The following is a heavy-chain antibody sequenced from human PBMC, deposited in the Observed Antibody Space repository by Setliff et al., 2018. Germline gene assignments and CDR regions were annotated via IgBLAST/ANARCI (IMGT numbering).Heavy chain of an antibody. CDR3: ARELLFGGVIVGY. J-gene: IGHJ4*02. Sequence: ASVKVSCKASGYTFTSYYMHWVRQAPGQGLEWMGIINPSGGFTSYAQKFQDRVTMTRDTSTSTVCMELSSLRSGDTAMYYCARELLFGGVIVGYWGQGTLVTV. CDR1: GYTFTSYY. D-gene: IGHD3-3*01. CDR2: INPSGGFT. V-gene: IGHV1-46*01.